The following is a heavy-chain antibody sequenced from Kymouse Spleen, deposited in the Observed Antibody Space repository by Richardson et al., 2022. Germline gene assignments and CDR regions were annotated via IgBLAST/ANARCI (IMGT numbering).Heavy chain of an antibody. D-gene: IGHD1-7*01. CDR1: GFTFSSYW. CDR2: INSDGSST. CDR3: AREEYNWNYAPFDI. J-gene: IGHJ3*02. V-gene: IGHV3-74*01. Sequence: EVQLVESGGGLVQPGGSLRLSCAASGFTFSSYWMHWVRQAPGKGLVWVSRINSDGSSTSYADSVKGRFTISRDNAKNTLYLQMNSLRAEDTAVYYCAREEYNWNYAPFDIWGQGTMVTVSS.